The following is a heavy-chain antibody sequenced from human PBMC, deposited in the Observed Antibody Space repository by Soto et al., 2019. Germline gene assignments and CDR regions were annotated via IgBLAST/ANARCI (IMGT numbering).Heavy chain of an antibody. V-gene: IGHV3-64*01. D-gene: IGHD1-7*01. J-gene: IGHJ4*02. CDR1: GFTFNNYD. CDR2: ISSNGGTT. CDR3: VRRVSGNYDY. Sequence: EVQLAESGGNMVQPGGSLRLSCVASGFTFNNYDMHWVRQAPGKGLEYVSSISSNGGTTYYGNSVKGRFTISRDNSKNTLYLQMGSLRPEDMAVCYCVRRVSGNYDYWGQGTLVTVSS.